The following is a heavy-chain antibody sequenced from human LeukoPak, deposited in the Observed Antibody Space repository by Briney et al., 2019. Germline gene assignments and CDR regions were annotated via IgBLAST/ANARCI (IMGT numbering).Heavy chain of an antibody. CDR3: AITYSSSSKIFDY. Sequence: GGSLRLSCAASGFTFSSYAMHWVHQAPGKGLEWVAVISYDGSNKYYADSVKGRFTISRDNSKNTLYLQMNSLRAEDTAVYYCAITYSSSSKIFDYWGQGTLVTVSS. CDR1: GFTFSSYA. J-gene: IGHJ4*02. V-gene: IGHV3-30-3*01. D-gene: IGHD6-6*01. CDR2: ISYDGSNK.